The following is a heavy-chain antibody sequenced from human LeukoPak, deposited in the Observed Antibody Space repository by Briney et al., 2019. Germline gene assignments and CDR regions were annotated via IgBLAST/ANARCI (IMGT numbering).Heavy chain of an antibody. Sequence: AWIRAYNGNTNYAQKLQGRVTMTTDTSTSTAYMELRSLRSDDTAVYYCAKWDGPSAGLDVWGQGTTVTVSS. J-gene: IGHJ6*02. D-gene: IGHD1-26*01. CDR2: IRAYNGNT. V-gene: IGHV1-18*01. CDR3: AKWDGPSAGLDV.